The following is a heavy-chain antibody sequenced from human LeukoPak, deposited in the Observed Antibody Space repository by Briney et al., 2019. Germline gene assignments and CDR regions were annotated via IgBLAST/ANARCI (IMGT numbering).Heavy chain of an antibody. Sequence: ASVKVSCKASGGTFSSYAISWVRQAPGQGLEWMGRVIPILGIANYAQKFQGRVTITADKSTSTAYMELSSLRSEDTAVYYCARAPGYSIQYGMDVWGQGTTVTVSS. CDR3: ARAPGYSIQYGMDV. CDR2: VIPILGIA. J-gene: IGHJ6*02. V-gene: IGHV1-69*04. D-gene: IGHD3-9*01. CDR1: GGTFSSYA.